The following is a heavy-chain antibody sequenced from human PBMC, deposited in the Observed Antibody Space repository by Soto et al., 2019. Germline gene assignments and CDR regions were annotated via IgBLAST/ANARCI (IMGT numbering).Heavy chain of an antibody. V-gene: IGHV4-59*01. D-gene: IGHD1-20*01. CDR2: IYYSGST. CDR1: GGSISNYY. J-gene: IGHJ4*02. CDR3: SSRYGDNYDY. Sequence: SETLSLTCTVSGGSISNYYWSWIRQPPGKGLEWIGYIYYSGSTNYNPSLKSRVTISVDTSKNQFSLKLSSVTAADTAVYYCSSRYGDNYDYWGQGTLVTVSS.